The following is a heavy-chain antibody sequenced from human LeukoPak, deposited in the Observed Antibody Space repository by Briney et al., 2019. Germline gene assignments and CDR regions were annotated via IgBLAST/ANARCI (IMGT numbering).Heavy chain of an antibody. CDR2: IYYSGST. J-gene: IGHJ4*02. Sequence: SETLSLTCTVSGGSISSSSYYWGWIRQPPGKGLEWNGSIYYSGSTYYNPSLKSRVTISVDTSNNQLSLRLSSVTAADTAVYYCARHSFWDFGDYEQQFDYWGGGTLVTVSS. V-gene: IGHV4-39*01. CDR3: ARHSFWDFGDYEQQFDY. CDR1: GGSISSSSYY. D-gene: IGHD4-17*01.